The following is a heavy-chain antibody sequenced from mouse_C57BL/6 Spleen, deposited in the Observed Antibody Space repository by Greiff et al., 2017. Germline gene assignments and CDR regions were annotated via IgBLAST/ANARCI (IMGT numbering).Heavy chain of an antibody. D-gene: IGHD3-1*01. J-gene: IGHJ4*01. Sequence: QVQLQQPGAELVKPGASVKLSCKASGYTFTSYWMQWVKQRPGQGLAWIGEIDPSDSYTNYNQKFKGKATLTVDTSSSTAYMQLSSLTSEDSAVYYCARSGWAYWGQGTSVTVSS. CDR1: GYTFTSYW. V-gene: IGHV1-50*01. CDR2: IDPSDSYT. CDR3: ARSGWAY.